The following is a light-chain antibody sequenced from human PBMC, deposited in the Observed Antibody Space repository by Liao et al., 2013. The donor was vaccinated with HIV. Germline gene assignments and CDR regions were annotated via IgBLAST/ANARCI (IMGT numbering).Light chain of an antibody. CDR2: YDS. CDR1: NIGSKS. J-gene: IGLJ3*02. Sequence: SYELTQPPSVSVAPGKTARITCGGNNIGSKSVHWYQQKPGQAPVLVISYDSDRPSGIPERFSGSNSGNTATLTISGTQAMDEADYYCQAWDSSTAVFGGGTKLTVL. V-gene: IGLV3-21*01. CDR3: QAWDSSTAV.